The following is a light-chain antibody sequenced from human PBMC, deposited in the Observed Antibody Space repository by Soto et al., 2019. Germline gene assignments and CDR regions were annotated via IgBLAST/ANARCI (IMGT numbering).Light chain of an antibody. Sequence: DIQMTQSPSSLSASVGDRVTITCQASQDISNYLNWYQQKPGKAPKLLIYDESNLETGVPSRFSGSGSGTDFTFTISSLQAEDIATYHCQQYDNLPPPFGPGTKVDIK. J-gene: IGKJ3*01. CDR3: QQYDNLPPP. CDR1: QDISNY. V-gene: IGKV1-33*01. CDR2: DES.